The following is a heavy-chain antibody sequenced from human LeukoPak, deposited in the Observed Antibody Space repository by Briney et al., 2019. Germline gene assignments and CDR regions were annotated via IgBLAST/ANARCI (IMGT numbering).Heavy chain of an antibody. CDR3: ARERARDYYFDY. D-gene: IGHD6-6*01. V-gene: IGHV6-1*01. J-gene: IGHJ4*02. CDR1: GDSVSSNSAA. CDR2: TYYRSKWYN. Sequence: SQTLSLTCAISGDSVSSNSAAWSWIRQSPSRGLEWLGRTYYRSKWYNDYAVSVKSRITISPDTSKNQFSLQLNSVTPEDTAVCYCARERARDYYFDYWGQGTLVTVSS.